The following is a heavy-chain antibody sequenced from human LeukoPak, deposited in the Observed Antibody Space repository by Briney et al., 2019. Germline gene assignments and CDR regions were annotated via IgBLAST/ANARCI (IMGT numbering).Heavy chain of an antibody. CDR3: ARAYYDSSGPDAFDI. D-gene: IGHD3-22*01. J-gene: IGHJ3*02. Sequence: PSETLSLTCTVSGGSISSYYWSWIRQPPGKGLEWIGYIYYSGSTNYNPSLKSRVTISVDTSKNQFSLKLSSVTAADTAVYYCARAYYDSSGPDAFDIWGQGTMVTVS. CDR1: GGSISSYY. CDR2: IYYSGST. V-gene: IGHV4-59*08.